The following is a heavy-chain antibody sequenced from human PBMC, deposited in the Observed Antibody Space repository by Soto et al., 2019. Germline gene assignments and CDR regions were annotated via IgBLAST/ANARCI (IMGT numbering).Heavy chain of an antibody. J-gene: IGHJ4*02. Sequence: EVQLLESGGGLVQPGGSLRLSCAASGFTFSSYAMSWVRQAPGKGLEWVSAISGSGGSTYYADSVKGRFTISRDNSNNKLYLQMNSLRAEDTAVYYCAKDPKNRIAAAGLDYWGQGTLVTVSS. V-gene: IGHV3-23*01. CDR1: GFTFSSYA. D-gene: IGHD6-13*01. CDR3: AKDPKNRIAAAGLDY. CDR2: ISGSGGST.